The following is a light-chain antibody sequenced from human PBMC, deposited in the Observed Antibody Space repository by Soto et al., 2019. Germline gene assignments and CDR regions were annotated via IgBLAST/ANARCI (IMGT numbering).Light chain of an antibody. CDR1: QSVNSN. CDR2: GAS. Sequence: EIVMTQSPDILSVSPGERATLSCRASQSVNSNLAWYQHKPGQAPRLLIYGASTRASGCPARFTGSGSGTEFTLTISSLQSEDFALYYCQQYDNWPPGITFGQGTRLEIK. CDR3: QQYDNWPPGIT. V-gene: IGKV3-15*01. J-gene: IGKJ5*01.